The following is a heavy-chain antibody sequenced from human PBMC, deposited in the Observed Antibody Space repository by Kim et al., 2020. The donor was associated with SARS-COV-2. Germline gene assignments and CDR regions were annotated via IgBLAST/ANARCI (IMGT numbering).Heavy chain of an antibody. CDR3: ARDLYCSSTSCYIYYGMDV. D-gene: IGHD2-2*02. CDR2: INAGNGNT. V-gene: IGHV1-3*01. Sequence: ASVKVSCKASGYTFTSYAMHWVRQAPGQRLEWMGWINAGNGNTKYSQKFQGRVTITRDTSASTAYMELSSLRSEDTAVYYCARDLYCSSTSCYIYYGMDVWGQGTTVTVSS. J-gene: IGHJ6*02. CDR1: GYTFTSYA.